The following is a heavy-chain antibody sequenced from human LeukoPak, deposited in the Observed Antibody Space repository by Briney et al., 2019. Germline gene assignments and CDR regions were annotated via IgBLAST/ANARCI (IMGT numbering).Heavy chain of an antibody. CDR3: ARDSSSYYYFDY. CDR1: GDSVSSNSAA. V-gene: IGHV6-1*01. D-gene: IGHD6-13*01. Sequence: SQTLSLTCAISGDSVSSNSAAWNCIRQSPSRGLEWLGRTYYRSEWYNDYAVSVKSRITINPATSNNQFSLQLNSVTPEDTAVYYCARDSSSYYYFDYWGQGTLVTVSS. J-gene: IGHJ4*02. CDR2: TYYRSEWYN.